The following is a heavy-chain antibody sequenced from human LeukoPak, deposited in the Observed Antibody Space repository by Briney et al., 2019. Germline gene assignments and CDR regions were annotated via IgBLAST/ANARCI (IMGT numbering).Heavy chain of an antibody. CDR2: IRSKASSYAT. Sequence: PGGSLRLSCAASGFTFSGSAMHWVRQASGKGLEWVGRIRSKASSYATAYAASVKGRFTISRDDSKNTAYLQMNSLKTEDTAVYYCTRHAKWLEHNWFDPWGQGTLVTVSS. CDR3: TRHAKWLEHNWFDP. D-gene: IGHD6-19*01. J-gene: IGHJ5*02. V-gene: IGHV3-73*01. CDR1: GFTFSGSA.